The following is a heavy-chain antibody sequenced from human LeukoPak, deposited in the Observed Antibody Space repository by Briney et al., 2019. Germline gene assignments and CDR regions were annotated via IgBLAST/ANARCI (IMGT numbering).Heavy chain of an antibody. CDR1: GGSISSYY. J-gene: IGHJ4*02. V-gene: IGHV4-59*01. D-gene: IGHD4-23*01. Sequence: SETLSLTCTVSGGSISSYYWSWIRQPPGKGLEWIGYIYYSGTTNYNPTLKSRVTILVDTSKSQFSLKLSSVTAAETAVYYWARDRYGGNSGEFDYWGQGTLVTVSS. CDR2: IYYSGTT. CDR3: ARDRYGGNSGEFDY.